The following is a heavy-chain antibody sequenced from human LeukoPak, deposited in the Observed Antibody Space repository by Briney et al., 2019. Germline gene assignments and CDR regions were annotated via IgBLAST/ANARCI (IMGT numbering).Heavy chain of an antibody. D-gene: IGHD1-26*01. Sequence: GGSLRLSCAASGFTFDDYGMSWVRHAPGKGLEWVSGINWNGGSTGYADSVKGRFTIPRDNAKNSLYLQMNSLRAEDTALYYCARGGSYLSAFDIWGQGTMVTVSS. V-gene: IGHV3-20*04. J-gene: IGHJ3*02. CDR3: ARGGSYLSAFDI. CDR1: GFTFDDYG. CDR2: INWNGGST.